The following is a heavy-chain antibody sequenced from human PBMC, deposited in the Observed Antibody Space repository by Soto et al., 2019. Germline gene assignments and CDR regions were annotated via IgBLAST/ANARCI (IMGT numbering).Heavy chain of an antibody. V-gene: IGHV2-70*11. CDR3: ARIRSGMGELQLDY. D-gene: IGHD1-26*01. Sequence: SGPTLVNPTQTLTLTCTFSGFSLSTSGMCVSWIRQPPGKALEWLARIDWDDDKYYSTSLKTRLTISKDTSKNQVVLTMTNMDPVDTATYYCARIRSGMGELQLDYWGQGTLVTVSS. CDR1: GFSLSTSGMC. CDR2: IDWDDDK. J-gene: IGHJ4*02.